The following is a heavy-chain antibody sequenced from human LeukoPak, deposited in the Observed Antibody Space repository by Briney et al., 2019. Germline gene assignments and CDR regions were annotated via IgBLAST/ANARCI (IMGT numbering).Heavy chain of an antibody. J-gene: IGHJ1*01. CDR1: GGSFSGYY. D-gene: IGHD6-19*01. CDR2: INHSGST. V-gene: IGHV4-34*01. CDR3: ARVTPKISSGWSQYFQH. Sequence: SETLSLTCAVCGGSFSGYYWSWIRQPPGKGLEWIGEINHSGSTNYNPSLKSRVTISVDTSKNQFSLKLSSVTAADTAVYYCARVTPKISSGWSQYFQHWGQGTLVTVSS.